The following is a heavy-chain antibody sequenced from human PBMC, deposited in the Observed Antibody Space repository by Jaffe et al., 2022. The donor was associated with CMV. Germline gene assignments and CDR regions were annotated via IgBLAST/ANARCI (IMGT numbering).Heavy chain of an antibody. CDR1: GYSFTSYW. V-gene: IGHV5-51*01. CDR3: ARRLGGVVVVPAALGGGAFDI. CDR2: IYPGDSDT. J-gene: IGHJ3*02. D-gene: IGHD2-2*01. Sequence: EVQLVQSGAEVKKPGESLKISCKGSGYSFTSYWIGWVRQMPGKGLEWMGIIYPGDSDTRYSPSFQGQVTISADKSISTAYLQWSSLKASDTAMYYCARRLGGVVVVPAALGGGAFDIWGQGTMVTVSS.